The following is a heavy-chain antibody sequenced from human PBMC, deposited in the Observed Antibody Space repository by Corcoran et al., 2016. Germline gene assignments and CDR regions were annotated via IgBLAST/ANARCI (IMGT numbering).Heavy chain of an antibody. J-gene: IGHJ6*02. D-gene: IGHD6-13*01. CDR1: GGSFSGYY. CDR2: INHSGST. CDR3: ARMAPVAAADPYYYYGMDV. Sequence: QVQLQQWGAGLLKPSETLSLTCAVYGGSFSGYYWSWIRQPPGKGLEWIGEINHSGSTNYNPSLKSRVTISVYTSKNQFSLMLSPVTAADTAVYCCARMAPVAAADPYYYYGMDVWGQGTTVTVSS. V-gene: IGHV4-34*01.